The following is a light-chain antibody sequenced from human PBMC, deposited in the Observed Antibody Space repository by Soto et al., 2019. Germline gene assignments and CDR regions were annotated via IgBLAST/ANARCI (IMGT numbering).Light chain of an antibody. Sequence: EIVLTQSPATLSLSPGERATLSCRASQSVSSYLAWYQQKPGQAPRLLIYDASNRATGIPARFSGSGSGTDFTLTISSREPEDFAVSYCQQGSNWPPGLTFGGGTKVEIK. CDR3: QQGSNWPPGLT. J-gene: IGKJ4*01. CDR1: QSVSSY. CDR2: DAS. V-gene: IGKV3-11*01.